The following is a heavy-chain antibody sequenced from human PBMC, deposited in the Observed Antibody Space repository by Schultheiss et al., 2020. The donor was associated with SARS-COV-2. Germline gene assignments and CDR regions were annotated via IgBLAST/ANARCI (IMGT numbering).Heavy chain of an antibody. CDR1: GFTFGDYA. CDR3: SRHDF. V-gene: IGHV3-73*01. CDR2: IKTRANNYAT. Sequence: GGSLRLSCTASGFTFGDYAMNWVRRAPGKGLEWIGRIKTRANNYATTYAASVEGRFTISRDDSKNTVYLQMNSLKSEDTAVYYCSRHDFWGQGTLVTVSS. J-gene: IGHJ4*02.